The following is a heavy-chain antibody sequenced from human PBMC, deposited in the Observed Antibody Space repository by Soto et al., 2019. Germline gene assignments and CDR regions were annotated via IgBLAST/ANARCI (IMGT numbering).Heavy chain of an antibody. Sequence: VKVSCKASGGTFSSYAISWVRQAPGQGLEWMGGIIPIFGTANYAQKFQGRVTITADKSTSTAYMELSSLRSEDTAVYYCARSITMIVVAFDYWGQGTLVTDSS. CDR2: IIPIFGTA. V-gene: IGHV1-69*06. CDR1: GGTFSSYA. CDR3: ARSITMIVVAFDY. J-gene: IGHJ4*02. D-gene: IGHD3-22*01.